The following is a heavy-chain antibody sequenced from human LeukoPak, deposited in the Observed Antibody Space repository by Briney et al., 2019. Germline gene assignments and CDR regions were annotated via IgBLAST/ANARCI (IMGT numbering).Heavy chain of an antibody. V-gene: IGHV3-7*01. CDR1: GSTFSTYW. CDR3: ARSTAISSGWYR. CDR2: IKQDGSDK. J-gene: IGHJ4*02. Sequence: GGSLRLPCAASGSTFSTYWMSWVRQAPGKGLEWVATIKQDGSDKYYVDSVKGRFTISRDNAKNSLYLQMNSLRAEDTAVYFCARSTAISSGWYRWGQGTLVSVSS. D-gene: IGHD6-19*01.